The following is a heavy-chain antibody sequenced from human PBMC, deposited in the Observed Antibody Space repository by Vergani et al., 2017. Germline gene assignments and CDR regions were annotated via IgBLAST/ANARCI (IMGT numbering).Heavy chain of an antibody. V-gene: IGHV3-23*01. CDR3: ANRPYYYYGMDV. J-gene: IGHJ6*02. CDR2: ISGSGVSA. Sequence: EVQLLESGGGLVQPGGSLRLTCAASEFTFSNYAMNWVRQAPGKGLEWVSGISGSGVSAYYADSVKGRFTISRDNSKNTLYLQMNSLRAEDTAVYYCANRPYYYYGMDVWGQGTTVTVSS. CDR1: EFTFSNYA.